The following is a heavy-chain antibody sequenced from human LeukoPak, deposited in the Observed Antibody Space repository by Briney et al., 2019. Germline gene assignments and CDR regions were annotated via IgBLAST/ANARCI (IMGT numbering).Heavy chain of an antibody. D-gene: IGHD3-10*01. CDR2: FDPEDCET. CDR3: ATDSRGVGNAFDI. V-gene: IGHV1-24*01. Sequence: ASVKVSCKVSGYTLTELSMHWVRQAPGKGLEWMGGFDPEDCETIYAQKFQGRVTMTEDTTTDTAYMELSSLRSEDTAVYYCATDSRGVGNAFDIWGQRTMVTVSS. J-gene: IGHJ3*02. CDR1: GYTLTELS.